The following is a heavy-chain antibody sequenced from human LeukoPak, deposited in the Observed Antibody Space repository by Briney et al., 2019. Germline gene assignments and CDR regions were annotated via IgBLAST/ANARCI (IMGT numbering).Heavy chain of an antibody. CDR1: GHIVEDNA. CDR2: IQWKSGVR. Sequence: GGSLRLSCVVSGHIVEDNAMHWVRQVPGKGLEWVSGIQWKSGVRGYADSVKGRFTISRDNAKNSLYLQMSNLRAEDTAVYFCARGGGLDVWGQGATVTVSS. CDR3: ARGGGLDV. J-gene: IGHJ6*02. V-gene: IGHV3-9*01. D-gene: IGHD3-16*01.